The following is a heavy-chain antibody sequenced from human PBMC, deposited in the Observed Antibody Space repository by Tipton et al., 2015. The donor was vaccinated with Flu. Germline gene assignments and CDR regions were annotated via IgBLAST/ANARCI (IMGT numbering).Heavy chain of an antibody. CDR2: IYHSGTT. D-gene: IGHD3-10*02. J-gene: IGHJ4*02. CDR1: GYSIRSAYY. V-gene: IGHV4-38-2*01. Sequence: TLSLTCSVSGYSIRSAYYWGWVRRPPGKGLEWIGTIYHSGTTYYNPSLKSRLTISVDTSKHQFSLRLSSVTAADTAVYYCARHTGDSVRGVIDYWGQGTLVTVSS. CDR3: ARHTGDSVRGVIDY.